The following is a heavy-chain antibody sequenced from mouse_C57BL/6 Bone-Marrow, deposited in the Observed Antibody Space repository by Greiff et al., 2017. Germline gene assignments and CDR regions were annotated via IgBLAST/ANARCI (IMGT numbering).Heavy chain of an antibody. V-gene: IGHV6-3*01. J-gene: IGHJ3*01. CDR2: IRLKSDNYAT. D-gene: IGHD1-1*01. Sequence: EVKVEESGGGLVQPGGSMKLSCVASGFTFSNYWMNWVRQSPEKGLEWVAQIRLKSDNYATHYAESVKGRFTISRDDSKSSVYLQMNNLRAEDTVIYYCTVHYYGSSYGWFAYWGQGTLVTVSA. CDR3: TVHYYGSSYGWFAY. CDR1: GFTFSNYW.